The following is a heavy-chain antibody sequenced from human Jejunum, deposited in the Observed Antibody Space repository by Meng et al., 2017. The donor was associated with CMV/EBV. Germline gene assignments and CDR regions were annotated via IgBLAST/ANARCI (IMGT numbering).Heavy chain of an antibody. Sequence: SGFSLSDHHMDWVRQATGKGLEWGGRIKNKADNYVTEYDASVRGRFTISKDVPRNSLYLQMNSLKSEDTALYYCGRDSMKGGGFDCWGQGILVTVSS. CDR1: GFSLSDHH. V-gene: IGHV3-72*01. D-gene: IGHD3-10*01. J-gene: IGHJ4*02. CDR2: IKNKADNYVT. CDR3: GRDSMKGGGFDC.